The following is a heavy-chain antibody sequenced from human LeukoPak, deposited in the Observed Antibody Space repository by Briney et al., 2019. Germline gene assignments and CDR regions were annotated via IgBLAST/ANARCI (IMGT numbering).Heavy chain of an antibody. CDR2: ISSSGSTI. Sequence: GGSLRLSCAASGFTFSDYYMSWIRQAPGKGLEWVSYISSSGSTIYYADSVKGRFTISRDNAKNSLYLQMNSLRAEDTAVYYCARALLYSGYDRTVRLRLGELGYWGQGTLVTVSS. V-gene: IGHV3-11*01. CDR3: ARALLYSGYDRTVRLRLGELGY. D-gene: IGHD3-16*01. CDR1: GFTFSDYY. J-gene: IGHJ4*02.